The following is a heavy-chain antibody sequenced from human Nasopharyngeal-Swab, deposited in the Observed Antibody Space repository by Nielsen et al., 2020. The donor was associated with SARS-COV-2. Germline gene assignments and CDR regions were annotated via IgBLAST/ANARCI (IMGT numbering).Heavy chain of an antibody. CDR3: VRAGVGYSYADY. CDR2: IGQDGGGK. CDR1: GFTYW. J-gene: IGHJ4*02. V-gene: IGHV3-7*01. Sequence: GESLKISCAASGFTYWMNWVRQAPGKGLEWVGNIGQDGGGKKYVDSVKGRFTISRDNANNLLYLQMNSLRAEDTAVYYCVRAGVGYSYADYWGQGTLVTVSS. D-gene: IGHD5-18*01.